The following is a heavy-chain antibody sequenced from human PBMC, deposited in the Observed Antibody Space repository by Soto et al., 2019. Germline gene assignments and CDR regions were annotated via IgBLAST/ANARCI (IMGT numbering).Heavy chain of an antibody. J-gene: IGHJ4*02. CDR3: AKYSPSVAGRYFDY. D-gene: IGHD6-19*01. CDR2: ISWNSGSI. V-gene: IGHV3-9*01. Sequence: PGGSLRLSCAASGFTFDDYAMHWVRQAPGKGLEWVSGISWNSGSIGYADSVKGRFTISRDNAKNSLYLQMNSLRAEDTALYYCAKYSPSVAGRYFDYWGQGTLVTVSS. CDR1: GFTFDDYA.